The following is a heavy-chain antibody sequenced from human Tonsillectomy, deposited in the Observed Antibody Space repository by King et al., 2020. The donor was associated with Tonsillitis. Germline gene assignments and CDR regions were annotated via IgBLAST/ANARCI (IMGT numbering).Heavy chain of an antibody. D-gene: IGHD4-17*01. CDR3: AKGNYGDINYFNP. Sequence: VQLQESGPGLVKPSETLSLTCTVSGGSISSYYWSWIRQPPGKGLEWIGYIYDSGNTNYNPSLGSRVTISIAPSKNQFSLWLTSLTAADTAVYYCAKGNYGDINYFNPWGQGTLVTVSS. CDR1: GGSISSYY. CDR2: IYDSGNT. V-gene: IGHV4-59*01. J-gene: IGHJ5*02.